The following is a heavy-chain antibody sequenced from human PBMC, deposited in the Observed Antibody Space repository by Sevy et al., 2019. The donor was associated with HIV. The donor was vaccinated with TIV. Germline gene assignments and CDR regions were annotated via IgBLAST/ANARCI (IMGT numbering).Heavy chain of an antibody. CDR2: IKSKIDGETT. Sequence: GGSLRLSCAVSGFTFSNAWMNWVRQAPGTGLQWVGLIKSKIDGETTDYAETVKGRFTISRDDSKNTVYLQMNSLKTEDTAVYYCATAHCYYDSSPFDYWGPGTLVTVSS. V-gene: IGHV3-15*01. CDR1: GFTFSNAW. D-gene: IGHD3-22*01. J-gene: IGHJ4*02. CDR3: ATAHCYYDSSPFDY.